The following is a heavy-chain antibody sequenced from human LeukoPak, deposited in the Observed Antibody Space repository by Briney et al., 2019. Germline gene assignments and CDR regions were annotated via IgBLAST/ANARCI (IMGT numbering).Heavy chain of an antibody. CDR1: GFNFNNYD. CDR3: ARGWGGHGRSWGALDF. V-gene: IGHV3-13*01. CDR2: IGTVADT. Sequence: GGSLRLSCAASGFNFNNYDFHWVRQVAGKRLEWVAGIGTVADTFYPDSVMGRFTISRENAKNSFYLQVNSLRAGDTAVYYCARGWGGHGRSWGALDFWGQGILVTVSS. D-gene: IGHD3-16*01. J-gene: IGHJ4*02.